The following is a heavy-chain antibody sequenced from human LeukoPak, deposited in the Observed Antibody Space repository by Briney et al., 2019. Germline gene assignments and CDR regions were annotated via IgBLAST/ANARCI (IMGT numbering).Heavy chain of an antibody. V-gene: IGHV1-69*04. CDR2: IIPILGIA. D-gene: IGHD1-26*01. CDR3: ARQIVGATSSDY. Sequence: GASVKVSCKASGCTFSSYAISWVRQAPGQGLEWMGRIIPILGIANYAQKFQGRVTITADKSTSTAYMELSSLRSEDTAVYYCARQIVGATSSDYWGQGTLVTVCS. CDR1: GCTFSSYA. J-gene: IGHJ4*02.